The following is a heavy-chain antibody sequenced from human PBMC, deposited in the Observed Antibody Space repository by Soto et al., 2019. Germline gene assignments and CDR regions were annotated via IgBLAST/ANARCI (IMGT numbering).Heavy chain of an antibody. CDR3: ARKNIAAAGTLYWFDT. Sequence: ASVKVSCKASGGTFSSYAISWVRQAPGQGLEWMGGIIPIFGTANYAQKFQGRVTITADESTSTAYMELSSLRSEDTAVYYCARKNIAAAGTLYWFDTWGQGTLVTVSS. J-gene: IGHJ5*02. V-gene: IGHV1-69*13. CDR1: GGTFSSYA. CDR2: IIPIFGTA. D-gene: IGHD6-13*01.